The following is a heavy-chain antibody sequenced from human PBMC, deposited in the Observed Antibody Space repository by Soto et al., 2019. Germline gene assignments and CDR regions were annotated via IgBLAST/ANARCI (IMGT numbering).Heavy chain of an antibody. J-gene: IGHJ6*02. CDR3: AKQQKDYYGLDV. Sequence: HPGGSLRLSCVASGFTFGSFAMSWVRQAPGKGLEWVSTISDAGGNTYNADSVKGRFTISRDNSRNTLYLQMNSLRAEDTAIYYCAKQQKDYYGLDVWGQGTTVTVSS. CDR1: GFTFGSFA. CDR2: ISDAGGNT. V-gene: IGHV3-23*01.